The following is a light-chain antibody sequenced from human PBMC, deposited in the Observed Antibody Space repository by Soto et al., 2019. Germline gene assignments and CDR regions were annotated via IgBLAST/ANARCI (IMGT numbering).Light chain of an antibody. V-gene: IGLV2-14*03. CDR3: SSYTDSNTLKV. CDR1: SSDIGGYDY. CDR2: DVT. J-gene: IGLJ2*01. Sequence: QSALTQPASVSGSPGQSITISCTGTSSDIGGYDYVSWYQQHPDEAPKLIIYDVTHRPSGVSNRFSGSKSDNTASLTISGLQAEDEADYYCSSYTDSNTLKVFGGGTQLTVL.